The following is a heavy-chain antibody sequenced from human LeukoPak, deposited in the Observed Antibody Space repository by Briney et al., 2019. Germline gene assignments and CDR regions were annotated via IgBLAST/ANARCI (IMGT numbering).Heavy chain of an antibody. J-gene: IGHJ3*02. D-gene: IGHD5-18*01. V-gene: IGHV1-2*02. CDR2: INPNSGGT. Sequence: ASVKVSCKASGYTFTRYYMHWVRQAPGQGLEWMGWINPNSGGTNYAQKFQGRVTMTRDTSISTAYMELSRLRSDDTAVYYCATKGEMVDTAMADDAFDIWGQGTMVTVSS. CDR1: GYTFTRYY. CDR3: ATKGEMVDTAMADDAFDI.